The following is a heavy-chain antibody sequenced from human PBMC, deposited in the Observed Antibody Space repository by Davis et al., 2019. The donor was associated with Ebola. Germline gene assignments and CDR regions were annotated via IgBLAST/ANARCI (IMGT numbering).Heavy chain of an antibody. D-gene: IGHD3-3*01. V-gene: IGHV3-30-3*01. CDR2: ISYDGSNK. Sequence: GESLKISCAASGFTFSSYAMHWVRQAPGKGLEWVAVISYDGSNKYYADSVKGRFTISRDNSKNTLYLQMNSLKTEDTAVYYCTTEPPNFWSGPGGEDYWGQGTLVTVSS. J-gene: IGHJ4*02. CDR3: TTEPPNFWSGPGGEDY. CDR1: GFTFSSYA.